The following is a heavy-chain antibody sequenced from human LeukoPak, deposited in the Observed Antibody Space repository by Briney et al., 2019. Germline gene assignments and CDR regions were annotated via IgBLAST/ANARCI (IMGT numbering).Heavy chain of an antibody. D-gene: IGHD5-18*01. CDR2: ISHSGST. CDR1: GYSICSGYY. Sequence: SDPLSLTCAVSGYSICSGYYWGWIRQPPGKGLDWIGSISHSGSTYYNPSLRSRVTISIDTSRNQFSLRLNSVTATDTAVYYCARVGGYSYGNYYFNYWGQGTLVTVSS. CDR3: ARVGGYSYGNYYFNY. V-gene: IGHV4-38-2*01. J-gene: IGHJ4*02.